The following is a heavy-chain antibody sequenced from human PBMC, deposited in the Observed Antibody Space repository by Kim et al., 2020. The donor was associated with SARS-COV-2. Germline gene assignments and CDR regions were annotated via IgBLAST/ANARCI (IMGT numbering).Heavy chain of an antibody. CDR3: ARHKPPKYSSGWSQGGDAFDI. J-gene: IGHJ3*02. CDR2: IYYSGST. Sequence: SETLSLTCTVSGGSISSSSYYWGWIRQPPGKGLEWIGSIYYSGSTYYNPSLKSRVTISVDTSKNQFSLKLSSVTAADTAVYYCARHKPPKYSSGWSQGGDAFDIWGQGTMVTVSS. V-gene: IGHV4-39*01. CDR1: GGSISSSSYY. D-gene: IGHD6-19*01.